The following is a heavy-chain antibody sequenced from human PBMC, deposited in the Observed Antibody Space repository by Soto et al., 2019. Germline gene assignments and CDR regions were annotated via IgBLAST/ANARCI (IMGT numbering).Heavy chain of an antibody. V-gene: IGHV1-69*08. CDR3: AREHSYGYRY. CDR2: IIPILGIA. Sequence: QVQLVQSGAEVKKPGSSVKVSCKASGGTFSSYTISWVRQAPGQGLEWMGRIIPILGIANYAQKFQGRVTITADKSTSTDYMELSSLRSEDTAVYYCAREHSYGYRYWGQGTLVTVSS. CDR1: GGTFSSYT. J-gene: IGHJ4*02. D-gene: IGHD5-18*01.